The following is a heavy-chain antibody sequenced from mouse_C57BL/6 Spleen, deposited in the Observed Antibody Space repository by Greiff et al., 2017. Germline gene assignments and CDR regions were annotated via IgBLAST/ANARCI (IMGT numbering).Heavy chain of an antibody. Sequence: VQLQQPGAELVKPGASVKLSCKASGYTFTSYWMHWVKQRPGQGLEWIGMIHPNSGSTNYNEKFKSKATLTVDKSSSTAYMQLSSLTSEDSAVYYCASEHVSRLDYFDYWGQGTTLTVSS. CDR1: GYTFTSYW. D-gene: IGHD2-2*01. CDR2: IHPNSGST. V-gene: IGHV1-64*01. J-gene: IGHJ2*01. CDR3: ASEHVSRLDYFDY.